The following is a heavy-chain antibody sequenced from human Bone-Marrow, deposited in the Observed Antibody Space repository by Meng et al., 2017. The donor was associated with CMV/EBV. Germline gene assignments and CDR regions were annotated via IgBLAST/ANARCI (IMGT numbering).Heavy chain of an antibody. J-gene: IGHJ6*02. V-gene: IGHV4-59*01. D-gene: IGHD2-2*01. CDR2: IYYSGST. CDR3: ARDRLVVVPDATKPLFYYGMDV. CDR1: GGSISSYY. Sequence: GSLRLSCTVPGGSISSYYWSWIRQPPGKGLEWIGYIYYSGSTNYNPSLKSRVTISVDTSKNQFSLKLSSVTAADTAVYYCARDRLVVVPDATKPLFYYGMDVWGQGTTVTVSS.